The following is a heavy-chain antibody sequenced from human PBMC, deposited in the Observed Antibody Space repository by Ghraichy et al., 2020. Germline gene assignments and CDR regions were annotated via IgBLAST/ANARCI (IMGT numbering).Heavy chain of an antibody. V-gene: IGHV3-48*02. CDR3: ARDYYDSSGYYYVDY. CDR2: ISSSSSTI. CDR1: GFTFSSYS. Sequence: LSLTCAASGFTFSSYSMNWVRQAPGKGLEWVSYISSSSSTIYYADSVKGRFTISRDNAKNSLYLQMNSLRDEDTAVYYCARDYYDSSGYYYVDYWGQGTLVTVSS. J-gene: IGHJ4*02. D-gene: IGHD3-22*01.